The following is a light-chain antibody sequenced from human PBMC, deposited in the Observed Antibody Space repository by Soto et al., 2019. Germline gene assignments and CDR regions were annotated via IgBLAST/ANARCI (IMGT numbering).Light chain of an antibody. V-gene: IGKV3-15*01. CDR1: QSVSSN. J-gene: IGKJ1*01. CDR3: QQYNHWWT. Sequence: DIVLTQSPGTLSLSPGERATLSCRASQSVSSNHLAWYQQKPGQAPRLLIYGASTRATGVPGRFSGTGSGTEFTLTISSLQSEDSAVYYCQQYNHWWTFGQGTKV. CDR2: GAS.